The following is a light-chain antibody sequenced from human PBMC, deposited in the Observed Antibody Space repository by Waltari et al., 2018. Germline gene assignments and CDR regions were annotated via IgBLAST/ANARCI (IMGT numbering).Light chain of an antibody. V-gene: IGKV1-39*01. CDR1: QSISIY. CDR2: AAS. CDR3: QQGYSTPRMYT. J-gene: IGKJ2*01. Sequence: DIQMTQSPSSLYASVGDRVTLTCRASQSISIYLNWYQQKPGKAPKLLIYAASSLESGVPSRFSGSGSGTDFTLTISTLQPEDFATYYCQQGYSTPRMYTFGQGTKLEIK.